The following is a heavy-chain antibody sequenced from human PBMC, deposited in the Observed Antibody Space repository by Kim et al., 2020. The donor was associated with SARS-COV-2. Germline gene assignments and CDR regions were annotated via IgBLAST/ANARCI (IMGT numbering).Heavy chain of an antibody. J-gene: IGHJ4*02. V-gene: IGHV4-31*02. D-gene: IGHD3-22*01. Sequence: SPKSRVTIAVDTSKTQFSLKLSSVTAADTAVYYCARTRITMIVVVTHFDYWGQGTLVTVSS. CDR3: ARTRITMIVVVTHFDY.